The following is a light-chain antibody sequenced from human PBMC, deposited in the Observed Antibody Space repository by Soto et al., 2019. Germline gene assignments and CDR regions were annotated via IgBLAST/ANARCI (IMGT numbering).Light chain of an antibody. CDR2: GNS. CDR3: QSYDSSLSGVV. Sequence: SVLTQPPSVSGAPGQRVTISCTGSSSNIGAGYDVHWYQQLPGTAPKLLIYGNSNRPSGVPDRFSGSKSGTSASLAITGLQAEDEADYYCQSYDSSLSGVVFGRGTKLTVL. CDR1: SSNIGAGYD. J-gene: IGLJ2*01. V-gene: IGLV1-40*01.